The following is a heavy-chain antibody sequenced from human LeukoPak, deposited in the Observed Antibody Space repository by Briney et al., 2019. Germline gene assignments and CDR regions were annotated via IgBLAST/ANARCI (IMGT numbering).Heavy chain of an antibody. J-gene: IGHJ4*02. CDR1: GGSISSYY. D-gene: IGHD4-17*01. CDR2: IYYSGST. V-gene: IGHV4-59*01. Sequence: SETLSLTCTVSGGSISSYYWSWIRQPPGKGLEWIGYIYYSGSTNYNPSLKSRVTISVDTSKNQFSLKLSSVTAVDTAVYYCARSDGDYIQYFDYWGQGTLVTVSS. CDR3: ARSDGDYIQYFDY.